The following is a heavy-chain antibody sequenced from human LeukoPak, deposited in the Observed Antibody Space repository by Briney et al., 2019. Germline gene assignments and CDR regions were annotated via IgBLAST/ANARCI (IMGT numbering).Heavy chain of an antibody. D-gene: IGHD1-1*01. CDR3: ARVQLERRGVYYYYYMYV. Sequence: PSETLSLTCTGSGGSISSYYWSWIRQPPGKGLEWIGYIYYSGITNYNPSLKSRVTISVDTSKNQFSLKLSSVTAADTAVYYCARVQLERRGVYYYYYMYVWGKGTTVTVSS. CDR1: GGSISSYY. V-gene: IGHV4-59*01. J-gene: IGHJ6*03. CDR2: IYYSGIT.